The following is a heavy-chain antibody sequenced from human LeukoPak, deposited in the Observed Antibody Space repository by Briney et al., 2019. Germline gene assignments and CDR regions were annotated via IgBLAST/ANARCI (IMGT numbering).Heavy chain of an antibody. Sequence: PGGSLRLSCEASGFSFRNAWMHWVRQAPGKGLVWVSHIDSDGSSTTYADSVKGRFTISRDNAKNTLYLQMNSLRADDTAVYYCARIGGSHLFDFWGQGTLVTVSS. CDR2: IDSDGSST. D-gene: IGHD1-26*01. V-gene: IGHV3-74*01. J-gene: IGHJ4*02. CDR3: ARIGGSHLFDF. CDR1: GFSFRNAW.